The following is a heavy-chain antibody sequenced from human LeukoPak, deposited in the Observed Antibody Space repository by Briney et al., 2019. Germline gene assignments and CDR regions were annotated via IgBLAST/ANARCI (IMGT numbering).Heavy chain of an antibody. J-gene: IGHJ6*03. CDR1: GGSISSGSYY. D-gene: IGHD1-26*01. V-gene: IGHV4-61*02. Sequence: SETLSLTCTVSGGSISSGSYYWNWIRQPAGKGLEWIGRIYTSGSTNYNPSLKSRVTISVDTSKNQFSLKLSSVTAADTAVYYCARAADGGSVYYYYYMDVWGKGTSVTISS. CDR2: IYTSGST. CDR3: ARAADGGSVYYYYYMDV.